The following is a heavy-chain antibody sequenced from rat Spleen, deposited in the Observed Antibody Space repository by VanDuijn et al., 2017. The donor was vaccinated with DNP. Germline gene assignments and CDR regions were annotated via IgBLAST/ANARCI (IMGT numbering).Heavy chain of an antibody. D-gene: IGHD1-2*01. V-gene: IGHV2-77*01. CDR1: GFSLTNYG. Sequence: QVQMKETGPGLVQTTQTLSVPCTVSGFSLTNYGVHWVRQAPGKGLEWMGMIWGDGNTNYNSALKSRLSIRRDTSKSQVFLKMNSLQTEDTAIYFCARDYYSSSFVYWGQGTLVTVSS. CDR2: IWGDGNT. CDR3: ARDYYSSSFVY. J-gene: IGHJ3*01.